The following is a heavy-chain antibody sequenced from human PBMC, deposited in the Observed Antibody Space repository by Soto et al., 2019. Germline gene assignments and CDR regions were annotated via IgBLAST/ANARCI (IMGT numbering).Heavy chain of an antibody. CDR2: ISAYNGNT. CDR3: AREAPSGWYSYPLDP. V-gene: IGHV1-18*01. D-gene: IGHD6-19*01. J-gene: IGHJ5*02. Sequence: ASVKVSCKASGYTFTSYGISWVRQAPGQGLEWMGWISAYNGNTNYAQKLQGRVTMTTDTSTSTAYMELRSLRSDDTAVYYCAREAPSGWYSYPLDPWGQGTLVTVSS. CDR1: GYTFTSYG.